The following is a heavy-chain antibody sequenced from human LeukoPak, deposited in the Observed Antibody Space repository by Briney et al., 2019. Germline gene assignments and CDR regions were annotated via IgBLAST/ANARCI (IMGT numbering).Heavy chain of an antibody. CDR1: GFTFTSSA. D-gene: IGHD3-10*01. Sequence: GASVKVSCRASGFTFTSSAMQWVRQARGQRLEWIGWIVVGSGNTNYAQKFQERVTITRDVSTSTAYMELSSLRSEDTAVYYCAAVFGVGSGSYYNVYDYWGQGTLVTVSS. J-gene: IGHJ4*02. CDR2: IVVGSGNT. CDR3: AAVFGVGSGSYYNVYDY. V-gene: IGHV1-58*02.